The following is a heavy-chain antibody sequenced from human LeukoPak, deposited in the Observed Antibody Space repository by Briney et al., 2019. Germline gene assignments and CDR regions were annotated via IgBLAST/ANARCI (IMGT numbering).Heavy chain of an antibody. CDR2: ISGSGGST. CDR3: AKPIYYYGSGSRALGYYYGMDV. J-gene: IGHJ6*02. Sequence: GGSLRLSCAASGFTFSSYAMSWVRQAPGKGLEWVSAISGSGGSTYYADSVKGRFTISRDNSKNTLYLQMNSLRAEDTAVYYCAKPIYYYGSGSRALGYYYGMDVWGQGTTVTVSS. V-gene: IGHV3-23*01. CDR1: GFTFSSYA. D-gene: IGHD3-10*01.